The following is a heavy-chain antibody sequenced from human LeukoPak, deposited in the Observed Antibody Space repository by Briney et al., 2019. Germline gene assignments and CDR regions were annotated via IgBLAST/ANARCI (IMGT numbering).Heavy chain of an antibody. CDR1: AGSISSSDYY. V-gene: IGHV4-39*02. D-gene: IGHD3-22*01. CDR3: SRLTHSYYSDTSGYYPYYYMDV. Sequence: SETLSLTCTVSAGSISSSDYYWGWIRQSPGKGLEWIGRISYSGNTHYNPSLKSRVTISVDTSKNHFSLRLSSVTAADTAVYFCSRLTHSYYSDTSGYYPYYYMDVWGEGTTVTVSS. J-gene: IGHJ6*03. CDR2: ISYSGNT.